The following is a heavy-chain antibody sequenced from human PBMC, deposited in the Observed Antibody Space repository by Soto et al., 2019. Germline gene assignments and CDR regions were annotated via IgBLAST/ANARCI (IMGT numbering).Heavy chain of an antibody. CDR3: ARFAVYHRTANGDYGRSDYGMDV. CDR1: GYSFTSYW. Sequence: PGESLKISCKGSGYSFTSYWIGWVRQMPGKGLEWMGIIYPGDSDTRYSPSFQGQVTISADKSISTAYLQWSSLKASDTAMYYCARFAVYHRTANGDYGRSDYGMDVWGQGTTVTVSS. J-gene: IGHJ6*02. V-gene: IGHV5-51*01. D-gene: IGHD4-17*01. CDR2: IYPGDSDT.